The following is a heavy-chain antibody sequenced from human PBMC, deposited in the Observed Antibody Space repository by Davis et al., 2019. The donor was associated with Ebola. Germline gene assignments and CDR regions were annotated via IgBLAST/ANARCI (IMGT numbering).Heavy chain of an antibody. J-gene: IGHJ4*02. Sequence: GESLKISCAASGFTFSSYAMHWVRQAPGKGLEYVSAISSNGGSTYYANSVKGRFTISRDNSKNTLYLQMGSLRAEDMAVYYCARELAAARAFDYWGQGTLVTVSS. D-gene: IGHD6-13*01. CDR2: ISSNGGST. V-gene: IGHV3-64*01. CDR3: ARELAAARAFDY. CDR1: GFTFSSYA.